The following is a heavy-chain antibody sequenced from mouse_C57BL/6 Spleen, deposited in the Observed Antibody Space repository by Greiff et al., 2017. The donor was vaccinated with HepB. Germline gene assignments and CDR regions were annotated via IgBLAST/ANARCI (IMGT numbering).Heavy chain of an antibody. D-gene: IGHD2-3*01. CDR2: ISYDGSN. CDR3: ARAYERDYYAMDY. V-gene: IGHV3-6*01. Sequence: EVHLVESGPGLVKPSQSLSLTCSVTGYSITSGYYWNWIRQFPGNKLEWMGYISYDGSNNYNPSLKNRISITRDTSKNQFFLKLNSVTTEDTATYYCARAYERDYYAMDYWGQGTSVTVSS. CDR1: GYSITSGYY. J-gene: IGHJ4*01.